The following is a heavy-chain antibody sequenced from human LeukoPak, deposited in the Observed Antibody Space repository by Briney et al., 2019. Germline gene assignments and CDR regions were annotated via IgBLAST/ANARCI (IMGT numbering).Heavy chain of an antibody. Sequence: GGSLRLSCAASGFTFTSYSMNWVRQAPGKGLEWVSTISGGGGSTYYADSVKGRFTISRDNSKNTMYLQMNSLRDEDTAVYYCTKGLGSGNYFDYWGQGTLVTVSS. D-gene: IGHD1-26*01. CDR1: GFTFTSYS. V-gene: IGHV3-23*01. CDR2: ISGGGGST. CDR3: TKGLGSGNYFDY. J-gene: IGHJ4*02.